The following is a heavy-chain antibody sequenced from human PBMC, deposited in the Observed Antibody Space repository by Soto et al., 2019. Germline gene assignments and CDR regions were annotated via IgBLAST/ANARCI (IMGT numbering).Heavy chain of an antibody. Sequence: QVQLQESGPGLVKPSGTLSLTCAVSGGSISSSNWWTWVRLPPGKGLEWIGEIYPSGITNYSPSLRSRVTMSVDKSKNQFSLKLNSVTAADTAVYYCAREAYKRVATNPFFDYWGQGTLVTVSS. D-gene: IGHD2-15*01. V-gene: IGHV4-4*02. CDR2: IYPSGIT. CDR3: AREAYKRVATNPFFDY. J-gene: IGHJ4*02. CDR1: GGSISSSNW.